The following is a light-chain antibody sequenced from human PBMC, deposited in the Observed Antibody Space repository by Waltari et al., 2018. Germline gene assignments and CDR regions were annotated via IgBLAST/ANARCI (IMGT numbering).Light chain of an antibody. CDR2: GNT. CDR3: QSYDSSLSGWV. V-gene: IGLV1-40*01. CDR1: RSNVAAGSD. Sequence: QSVLTQSPSVSGAPGQRVTISFTGSRSNVAAGSDVHGYQRLPGTAPKLLIYGNTNRPSGVPDRFSASKSGTSASLAITGLQAEDEADYYCQSYDSSLSGWVFGGGTKLTVL. J-gene: IGLJ3*02.